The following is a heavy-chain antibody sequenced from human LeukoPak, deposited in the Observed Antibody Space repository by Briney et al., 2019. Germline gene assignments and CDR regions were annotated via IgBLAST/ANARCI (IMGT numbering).Heavy chain of an antibody. D-gene: IGHD2-15*01. Sequence: PSETLSLTCTVSGYSISSGYYWGWIRQPPGKGLEWIGSIYHSGSTYYNPSLKSRVTISVDKSKNQFSLKLSSVTAADTAVYYCARDPDYCSGGSCYAFDIWGQGTMVTVSS. V-gene: IGHV4-38-2*02. CDR1: GYSISSGYY. J-gene: IGHJ3*02. CDR2: IYHSGST. CDR3: ARDPDYCSGGSCYAFDI.